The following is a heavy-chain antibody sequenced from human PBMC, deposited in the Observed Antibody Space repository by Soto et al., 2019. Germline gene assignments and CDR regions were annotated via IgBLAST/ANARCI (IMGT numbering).Heavy chain of an antibody. Sequence: GASVKVSCKASGYTFTSHVMHWVRQAPGQRLEWMGWVNGGNGNTKYSQRFQGRVTISRDTSATTAYMELSRLTSEDKAVYYCARDHSNRRSFDIWGKGTMVTVSS. CDR3: ARDHSNRRSFDI. D-gene: IGHD7-27*01. J-gene: IGHJ3*02. V-gene: IGHV1-3*01. CDR2: VNGGNGNT. CDR1: GYTFTSHV.